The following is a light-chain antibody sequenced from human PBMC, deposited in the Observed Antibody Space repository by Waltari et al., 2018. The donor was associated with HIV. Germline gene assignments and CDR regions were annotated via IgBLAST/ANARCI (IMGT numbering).Light chain of an antibody. Sequence: QSALTQPASVSGSPGQSITISCTGTSSDIGGDNYVSWYQHHPGKAPKLIIFEVINRPSGVSNRFSGSKSGNTASLTISGLQTDDETYYYCSSYTNNNTVVFGGGTKLTVL. CDR2: EVI. J-gene: IGLJ3*02. CDR1: SSDIGGDNY. V-gene: IGLV2-14*01. CDR3: SSYTNNNTVV.